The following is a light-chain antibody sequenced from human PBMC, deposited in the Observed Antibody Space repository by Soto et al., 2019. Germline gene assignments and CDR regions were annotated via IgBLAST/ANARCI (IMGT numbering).Light chain of an antibody. CDR1: SSDIGSNY. V-gene: IGLV1-47*01. CDR3: PGWENCISCYV. CDR2: RNN. J-gene: IGLJ1*01. Sequence: QSVLTQPPSASGTPGQRVTISCSGSSSDIGSNYVYWYQQLPGTAPKLLIYRNNQRPSGVPDRFSGSKSGTSASLAISGLRSEDESVFYCPGWENCISCYVSAIGPKVPVL.